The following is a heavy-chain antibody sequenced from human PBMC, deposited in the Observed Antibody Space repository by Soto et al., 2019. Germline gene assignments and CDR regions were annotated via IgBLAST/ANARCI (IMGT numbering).Heavy chain of an antibody. Sequence: QITLKESGPTLVKPTQTLTLNCTFSGFSLSSTRMAVGWIRQPPGKALEWLALIYWDDDKRYSPFLKSRLTITKHTSKYQVVLTMSNMDPVDTARYYCAHIVVAGLGYYFDYWGQGTLVTVSS. CDR3: AHIVVAGLGYYFDY. D-gene: IGHD6-19*01. J-gene: IGHJ4*02. CDR2: IYWDDDK. V-gene: IGHV2-5*02. CDR1: GFSLSSTRMA.